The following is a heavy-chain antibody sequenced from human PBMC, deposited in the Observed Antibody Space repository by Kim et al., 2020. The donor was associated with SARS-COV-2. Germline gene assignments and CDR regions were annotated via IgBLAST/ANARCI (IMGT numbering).Heavy chain of an antibody. CDR3: ARVSCDDSSGYYYARRYYFDY. CDR2: IYYSGST. D-gene: IGHD3-22*01. V-gene: IGHV4-31*03. CDR1: GGSISSGGYY. J-gene: IGHJ4*02. Sequence: SETLSLTCTVSGGSISSGGYYWSWIRQHPGKGLEWIGYIYYSGSTYYNPSLKSRVTISVDTSKNQFSLKLSSVTAADTAVYYCARVSCDDSSGYYYARRYYFDYWGQGTLVTVSS.